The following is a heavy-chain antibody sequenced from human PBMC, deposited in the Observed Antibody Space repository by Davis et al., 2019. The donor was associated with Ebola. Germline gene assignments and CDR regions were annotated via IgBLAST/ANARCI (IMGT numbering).Heavy chain of an antibody. D-gene: IGHD2-2*01. J-gene: IGHJ5*01. Sequence: HTGGSLRLSCAASGFTLSRYWMYWVRQVPGKGLVWVSSIESDGSKTKYADSVKGRFTISRDDSKNTLYLQMNSLRVEDTAIYYCAREEGSSRWQNNWFDYWGQGTLVTVSS. CDR2: IESDGSKT. CDR3: AREEGSSRWQNNWFDY. CDR1: GFTLSRYW. V-gene: IGHV3-74*01.